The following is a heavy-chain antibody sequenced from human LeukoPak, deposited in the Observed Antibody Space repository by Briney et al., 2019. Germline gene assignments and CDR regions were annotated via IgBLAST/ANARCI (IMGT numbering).Heavy chain of an antibody. CDR1: GFTFSSYS. CDR3: ASSGWYIYFDY. CDR2: ISSSSSYI. D-gene: IGHD6-19*01. J-gene: IGHJ4*02. Sequence: PGGSLRLSCAASGFTFSSYSMNWVRQAPGKGLEWVSSISSSSSYIYYADSAKGRFTISRDNAKNSLYLQMNSLRAEDTAVYYCASSGWYIYFDYWGQGTLVTVSS. V-gene: IGHV3-21*01.